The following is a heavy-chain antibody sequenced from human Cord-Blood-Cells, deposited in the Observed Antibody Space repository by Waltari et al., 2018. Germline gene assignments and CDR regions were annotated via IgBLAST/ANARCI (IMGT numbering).Heavy chain of an antibody. J-gene: IGHJ4*02. Sequence: QLQLQESGPGLVKPSETLSLTCTVSGGSISSSSYYWGWIRQPPGKGLEWLGSIYYSGSTYYDRSRKGRVTLSVDTSKNQFSLKLSSVTAADTAVYYCARPGYYDSSGYYFDYWGQGTLVTISS. CDR2: IYYSGST. V-gene: IGHV4-39*07. CDR3: ARPGYYDSSGYYFDY. D-gene: IGHD3-22*01. CDR1: GGSISSSSYY.